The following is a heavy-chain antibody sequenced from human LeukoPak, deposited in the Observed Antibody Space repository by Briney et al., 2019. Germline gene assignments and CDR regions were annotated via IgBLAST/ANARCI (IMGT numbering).Heavy chain of an antibody. Sequence: GRSLRLSCAASGFTFDDYAMHWVRQAPGKGLEWVSGISWSSGSIGYADSVKGRFTISRDNAKNSLYLQMNSLRAEDTALYYCAKDGADSSGWYNHYYGMDVWGQGTTVTVSS. CDR2: ISWSSGSI. CDR1: GFTFDDYA. D-gene: IGHD6-19*01. CDR3: AKDGADSSGWYNHYYGMDV. V-gene: IGHV3-9*01. J-gene: IGHJ6*02.